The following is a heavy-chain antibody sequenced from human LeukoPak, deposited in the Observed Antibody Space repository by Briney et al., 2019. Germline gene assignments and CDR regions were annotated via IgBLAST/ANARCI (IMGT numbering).Heavy chain of an antibody. CDR3: ARGTQSPVSGYFDF. J-gene: IGHJ4*02. CDR1: GFTFSSYD. D-gene: IGHD3-10*01. V-gene: IGHV3-48*03. Sequence: GGSLRLSCAVSGFTFSSYDMNWVRQAPGKGLVWVSYISSTGTTMQYADSVRGRFTIARDNTKNSQYLQMNSLRAEDTAVYYCARGTQSPVSGYFDFWGQGTLVTVSS. CDR2: ISSTGTTM.